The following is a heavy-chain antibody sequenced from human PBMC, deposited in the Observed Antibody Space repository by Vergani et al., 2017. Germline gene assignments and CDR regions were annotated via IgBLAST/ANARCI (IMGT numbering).Heavy chain of an antibody. CDR1: GFTLSNYD. Sequence: QVQLVESGGGVVQRGGSLRLSCATSGFTLSNYDMQWIRQGPGKGLEFVAFIQFDGSNQYYADSFKGRFTLSRDFSKNTLYLQMNSRRTDDTATYYCAKHFRGWGIDYWGQGTKVIVSS. D-gene: IGHD3-16*01. J-gene: IGHJ4*02. V-gene: IGHV3-30*02. CDR3: AKHFRGWGIDY. CDR2: IQFDGSNQ.